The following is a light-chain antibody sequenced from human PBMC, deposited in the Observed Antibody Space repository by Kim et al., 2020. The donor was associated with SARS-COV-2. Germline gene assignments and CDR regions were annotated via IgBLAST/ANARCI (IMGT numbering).Light chain of an antibody. J-gene: IGKJ5*01. V-gene: IGKV3-15*01. Sequence: EIVMMQSPVTLSVSPGERVTLSCRASQSVSINLAWYQQKPGQAPRLLIYGASTRATGIPARFSGSGSGTEFTLTISSLQSEDFAIYFCQQYNIWPTITFGQGTRLEIK. CDR2: GAS. CDR1: QSVSIN. CDR3: QQYNIWPTIT.